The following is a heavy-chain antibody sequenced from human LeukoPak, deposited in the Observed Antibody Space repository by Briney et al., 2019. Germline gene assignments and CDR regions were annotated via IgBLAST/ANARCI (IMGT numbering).Heavy chain of an antibody. CDR1: GYTFTSYG. Sequence: ASVKVSCKASGYTFTSYGISWVRQAPGQGLEWXXXXSAYNGNTNYAQKLQGRVTMTTDTSTSTAYMELRSLRSDDTAVYYCARVDATVRGVIPLIDYWGQGTLVTVSS. CDR2: XSAYNGNT. D-gene: IGHD3-10*01. J-gene: IGHJ4*02. V-gene: IGHV1-18*04. CDR3: ARVDATVRGVIPLIDY.